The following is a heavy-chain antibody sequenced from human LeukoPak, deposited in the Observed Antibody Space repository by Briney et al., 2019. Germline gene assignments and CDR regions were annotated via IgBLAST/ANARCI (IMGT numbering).Heavy chain of an antibody. D-gene: IGHD4-17*01. CDR1: GFTFSSYW. Sequence: GGSLRLSCAASGFTFSSYWMSWVRQAPGKGLEWVANIKQDGSEKYYVDSVKGRFTISRDNAKNSLYLQMNSLRAEDAAVYYCARDDYGDSFDPWGQGTLVTVSS. CDR2: IKQDGSEK. V-gene: IGHV3-7*01. CDR3: ARDDYGDSFDP. J-gene: IGHJ5*02.